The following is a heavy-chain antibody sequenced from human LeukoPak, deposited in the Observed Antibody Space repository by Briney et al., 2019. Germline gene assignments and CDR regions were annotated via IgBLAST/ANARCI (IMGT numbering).Heavy chain of an antibody. CDR2: IGTAGDT. CDR3: ARGYSGYDLFDYFDY. CDR1: GFTFSSYG. Sequence: GGSLRLSCAASGFTFSSYGMHWVRQATGKGLEWVSAIGTAGDTYYPGSVKGRFTISRENAKNSLYLQMNSLRAGDTAVYYCARGYSGYDLFDYFDYWGQGTLVTVSS. V-gene: IGHV3-13*01. J-gene: IGHJ4*02. D-gene: IGHD5-12*01.